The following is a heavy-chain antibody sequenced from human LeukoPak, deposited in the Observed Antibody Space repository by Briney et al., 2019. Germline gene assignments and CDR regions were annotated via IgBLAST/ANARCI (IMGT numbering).Heavy chain of an antibody. V-gene: IGHV4-34*01. Sequence: SETLSLTCAVYGGSFSGYYWSWIRQPPGKGLEWIGEINHSGSTNYNPSLKSRVTISVDTSKNQSSLKLSSVTAADTAAYYCASRVGFSDYWGQGTLVTVSS. CDR2: INHSGST. CDR3: ASRVGFSDY. CDR1: GGSFSGYY. J-gene: IGHJ4*02. D-gene: IGHD3-3*01.